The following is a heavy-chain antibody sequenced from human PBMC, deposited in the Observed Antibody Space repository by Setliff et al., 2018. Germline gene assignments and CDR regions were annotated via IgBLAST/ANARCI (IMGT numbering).Heavy chain of an antibody. D-gene: IGHD5-18*01. Sequence: PGESLKISCKGSGYTFTNYWIGWVRQMPGKGLEWMGIIYPGDSDTRYSPSFQGQVTISADKSISTAYLQWSSLKASDTAMYYCARVTPDYYYYYGMDVWGQGTTVTVS. V-gene: IGHV5-51*01. CDR3: ARVTPDYYYYYGMDV. CDR1: GYTFTNYW. J-gene: IGHJ6*02. CDR2: IYPGDSDT.